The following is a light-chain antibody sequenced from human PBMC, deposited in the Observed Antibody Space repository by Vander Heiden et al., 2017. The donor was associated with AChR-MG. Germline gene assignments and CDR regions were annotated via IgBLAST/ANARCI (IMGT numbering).Light chain of an antibody. V-gene: IGLV3-25*03. Sequence: YELIQPPSVSVSPGQTARITCSGDELPKQYAYWYQQKSGQAPVLLIHKDTERPSGIPERISGSSSGTTVTLTISGVQAEDEADYYCQSADSSGTYVLFGGGTKLTGL. J-gene: IGLJ2*01. CDR2: KDT. CDR1: ELPKQY. CDR3: QSADSSGTYVL.